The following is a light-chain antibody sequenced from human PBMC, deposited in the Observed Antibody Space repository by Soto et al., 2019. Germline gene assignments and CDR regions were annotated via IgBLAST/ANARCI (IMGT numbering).Light chain of an antibody. Sequence: EIVLTQSPGTLSLSPGERATLSCRASQSVSSSYLAWYQQKPGQAPRLLIYGASSRATGIPDRFSGSGSGTEFTLTISRLEPEDFAVYYCQQDDNSPLTFGGGTKVEIK. V-gene: IGKV3-20*01. CDR1: QSVSSSY. CDR2: GAS. CDR3: QQDDNSPLT. J-gene: IGKJ4*01.